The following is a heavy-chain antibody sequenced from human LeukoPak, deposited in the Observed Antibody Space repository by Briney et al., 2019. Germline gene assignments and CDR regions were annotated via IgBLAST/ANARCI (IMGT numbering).Heavy chain of an antibody. CDR1: GVSSSGYY. Sequence: SETLSLTCAVYGVSSSGYYWSWIRQPPGKGLEWIGEINHSGSTNYNPSLKSRVTISVDTSKNQFSLKLSSVTAADTAVYYCAREVIAAAGIVTYYYYMDVWGKGTTVTVSS. J-gene: IGHJ6*03. CDR2: INHSGST. V-gene: IGHV4-34*01. CDR3: AREVIAAAGIVTYYYYMDV. D-gene: IGHD6-13*01.